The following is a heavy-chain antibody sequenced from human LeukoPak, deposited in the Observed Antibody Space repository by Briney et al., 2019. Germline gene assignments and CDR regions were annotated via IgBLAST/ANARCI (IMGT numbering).Heavy chain of an antibody. V-gene: IGHV3-7*01. Sequence: PGGSLRLSCAASGFMFSSSWMAWVRQAPGKALEWVANIKEDGSDKNYVDSMKGRFTISRDNAKNSLYLQMNSLRAEDTAVYYCARDAAYGYDRFDYWGQGTQVTVSS. D-gene: IGHD5-18*01. CDR3: ARDAAYGYDRFDY. CDR2: IKEDGSDK. CDR1: GFMFSSSW. J-gene: IGHJ4*02.